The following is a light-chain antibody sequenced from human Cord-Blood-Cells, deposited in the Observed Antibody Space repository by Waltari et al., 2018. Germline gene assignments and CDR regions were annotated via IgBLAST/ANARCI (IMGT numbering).Light chain of an antibody. Sequence: DIVMTQSPATLSVSPGERATLSCRARQSVSSHLAWYQQKPGQAPRLLIYGASTRATGIPARFSCSWSGTEFTLTISSLQSEDFAVYYCQQYNNWPWTFGQGTKVEIK. J-gene: IGKJ1*01. CDR1: QSVSSH. CDR2: GAS. CDR3: QQYNNWPWT. V-gene: IGKV3-15*01.